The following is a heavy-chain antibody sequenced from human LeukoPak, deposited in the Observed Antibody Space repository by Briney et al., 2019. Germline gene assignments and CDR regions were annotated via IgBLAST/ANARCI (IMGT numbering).Heavy chain of an antibody. J-gene: IGHJ5*02. D-gene: IGHD3-9*01. CDR3: AREILGHLLRYFDWLSRNWFDP. CDR2: IYYSGST. CDR1: GGSISSSSYY. V-gene: IGHV4-39*02. Sequence: SETLSLTCTVSGGSISSSSYYWGWIRQPPGKGLEWIGSIYYSGSTYYSPSLKSRVTISVDTSKNQFSLKLSSVTAADTAVYYCAREILGHLLRYFDWLSRNWFDPWGQGTLVTVSS.